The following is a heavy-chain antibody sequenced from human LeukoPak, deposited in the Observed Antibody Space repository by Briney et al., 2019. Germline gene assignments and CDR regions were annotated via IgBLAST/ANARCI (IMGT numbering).Heavy chain of an antibody. J-gene: IGHJ3*02. CDR1: GYSFTSYW. D-gene: IGHD2-15*01. CDR2: IYPGDSDT. V-gene: IGHV5-51*01. Sequence: GESLKISCKGSGYSFTSYWIGWVRQMPGKGLEWMGIIYPGDSDTRYSPSFQGQVTISADKSISTAYLQWSSLKASDTAMYYCASRYCSGGSRADAFDIWGQGTMVTVSS. CDR3: ASRYCSGGSRADAFDI.